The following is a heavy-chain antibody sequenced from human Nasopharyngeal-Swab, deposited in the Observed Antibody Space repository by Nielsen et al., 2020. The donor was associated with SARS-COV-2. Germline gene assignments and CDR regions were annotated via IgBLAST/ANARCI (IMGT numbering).Heavy chain of an antibody. CDR1: GFTVSSNY. CDR3: ARSPSYYDFWSGYYTGYYYGMDV. Sequence: GGSLRLSCAASGFTVSSNYMSWVRQAPGKGLEWVSVIYSGGSTYYADSVKGRFTISRHNSKNTLYLQMNSLRAEDTAVYYCARSPSYYDFWSGYYTGYYYGMDVWGQGTTVTVSS. CDR2: IYSGGST. J-gene: IGHJ6*02. D-gene: IGHD3-3*01. V-gene: IGHV3-53*04.